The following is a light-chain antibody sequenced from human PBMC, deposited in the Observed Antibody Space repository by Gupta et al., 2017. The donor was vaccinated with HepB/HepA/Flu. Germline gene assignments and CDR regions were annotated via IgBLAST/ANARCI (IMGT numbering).Light chain of an antibody. CDR2: RNN. CDR3: AKWDDSLQDRL. Sequence: QCVLNQPTSAAGTPGQMFTISWSGNISNIGGYAVHWYQQLPGTAPKLLIYRNNQGPPGVTDRFSGSKSGTSASLAISGLRSEDEADSYCAKWDDSLQDRLFGGGTKVTVL. J-gene: IGLJ3*02. CDR1: ISNIGGYA. V-gene: IGLV1-44*01.